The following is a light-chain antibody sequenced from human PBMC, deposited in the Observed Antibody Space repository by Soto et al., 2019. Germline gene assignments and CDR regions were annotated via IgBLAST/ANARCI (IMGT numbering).Light chain of an antibody. J-gene: IGKJ2*01. CDR2: AAS. V-gene: IGKV1-39*01. CDR3: QHTFTTPHT. Sequence: DIRMTQSPSSLSASVGDRVTITCRASQHISVSLNWYQQKPGEAPKLLMYAASTLPSGVPSRFSGSGSGTDFTLTISSLQPGDFASYYCQHTFTTPHTFGQGTKLEIK. CDR1: QHISVS.